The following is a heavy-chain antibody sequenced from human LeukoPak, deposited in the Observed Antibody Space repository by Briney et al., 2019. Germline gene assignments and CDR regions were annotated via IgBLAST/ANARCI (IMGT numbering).Heavy chain of an antibody. CDR3: ARRRFGDSALDY. CDR2: IYFSGST. D-gene: IGHD3-16*01. V-gene: IGHV4-39*01. Sequence: SETLPLTCTVSGGSITSSSYYWGWIRRPPGKGLEWIGIIYFSGSTYCNPSLKSRVTISVDTSKNQFSLKLSSVTAADTAVYYCARRRFGDSALDYWGQGTMVSVSS. J-gene: IGHJ4*02. CDR1: GGSITSSSYY.